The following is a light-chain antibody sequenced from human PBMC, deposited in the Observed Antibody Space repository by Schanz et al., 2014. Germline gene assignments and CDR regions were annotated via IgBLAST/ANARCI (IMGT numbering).Light chain of an antibody. CDR3: QQRTSWPRT. CDR1: QSFTTRS. Sequence: EIVLTQSPDTLSLSPGEGVTLSCRASQSFTTRSLAWYQQKPGQAPRLLIYGASTRATGIPDRFSGRGSGTDFTLTISSLEPEDFALYYCQQRTSWPRTFGQGTKVEI. J-gene: IGKJ1*01. V-gene: IGKV3D-20*02. CDR2: GAS.